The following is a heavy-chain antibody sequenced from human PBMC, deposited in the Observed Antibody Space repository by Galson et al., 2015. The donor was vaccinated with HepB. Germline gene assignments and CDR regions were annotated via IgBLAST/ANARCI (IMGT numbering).Heavy chain of an antibody. CDR1: GFNFNTYS. CDR3: AKEVMEGSSWPRPLYYLGMDA. D-gene: IGHD6-13*01. CDR2: TSYDETYR. Sequence: SLRLSCAASGFNFNTYSMHWVRLTPGKGLEWVAVTSYDETYRYYAESVKGRFTISRDNSQTTLYLQMNSLRPEDTGVYFCAKEVMEGSSWPRPLYYLGMDAWGQRTTGTVSS. J-gene: IGHJ6*02. V-gene: IGHV3-30*04.